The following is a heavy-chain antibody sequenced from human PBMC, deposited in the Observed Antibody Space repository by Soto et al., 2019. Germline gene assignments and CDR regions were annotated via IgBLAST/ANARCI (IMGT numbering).Heavy chain of an antibody. D-gene: IGHD3-9*01. CDR3: AREIAATGFHF. CDR1: GGDFNNYG. V-gene: IGHV1-69*12. J-gene: IGHJ4*02. CDR2: IVPVFGSA. Sequence: QVQLVQSGAEVKKPGSSVKVSCKTSGGDFNNYGVSWVRQAPGQGLAGMGGIVPVFGSAKYGKIFQGRVTITADDLTSTTYMELSGLKPEDTAIYYCAREIAATGFHFWGQGTLVIVSS.